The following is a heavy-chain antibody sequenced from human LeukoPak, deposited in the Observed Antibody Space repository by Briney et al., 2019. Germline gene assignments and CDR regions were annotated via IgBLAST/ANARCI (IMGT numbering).Heavy chain of an antibody. CDR1: GGSISSYY. J-gene: IGHJ4*02. V-gene: IGHV4-59*01. CDR3: AREGRYCSSTSCYEYYFDY. D-gene: IGHD2-2*01. Sequence: SETLSLTCTVSGGSISSYYWSWLRQPPGKGLEWIGYIYYSGSTNYNPSLKSRVTISVDTSKNQFSLKLSSVTAADTAVYYCAREGRYCSSTSCYEYYFDYWGQGTLVTVSS. CDR2: IYYSGST.